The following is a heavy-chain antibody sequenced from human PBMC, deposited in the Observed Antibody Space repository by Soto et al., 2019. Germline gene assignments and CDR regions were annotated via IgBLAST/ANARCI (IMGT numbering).Heavy chain of an antibody. CDR1: GGTFSSYA. CDR3: ASREGKTGTTHYFDY. J-gene: IGHJ4*02. V-gene: IGHV1-69*06. Sequence: ASVKVSCKASGGTFSSYAISWVRQAPGQGLEWMGGIIPIFGTANYAQKFQGRVTITADKSTSTAYMELSSLRSEDTAVYYCASREGKTGTTHYFDYWGQGTLVTVSS. CDR2: IIPIFGTA. D-gene: IGHD1-1*01.